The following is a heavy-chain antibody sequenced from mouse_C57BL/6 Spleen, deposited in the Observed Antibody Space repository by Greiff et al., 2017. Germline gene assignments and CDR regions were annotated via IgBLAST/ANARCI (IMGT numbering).Heavy chain of an antibody. CDR2: IYPRDGST. Sequence: QVQLQQSGPELVKPGASVKLSCKASGYTFTSYDINWVKQRPGQGLEWIGWIYPRDGSTKYNEKFKGKATLTVDTSSSAAYLGLHSLTSEDSAVYFCARGGGTVLYWYFDVWGTGTTVTVSS. V-gene: IGHV1-85*01. J-gene: IGHJ1*03. CDR1: GYTFTSYD. CDR3: ARGGGTVLYWYFDV. D-gene: IGHD4-1*01.